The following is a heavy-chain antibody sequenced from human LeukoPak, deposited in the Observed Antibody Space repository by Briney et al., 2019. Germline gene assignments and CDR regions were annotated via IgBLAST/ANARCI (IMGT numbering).Heavy chain of an antibody. CDR2: INAGNGNT. CDR3: ARGLTVTTYYFDY. CDR1: GYTFTSYA. J-gene: IGHJ4*02. Sequence: ASVKVSCKASGYTFTSYAMHWVRQAPGQRLEWMGWINAGNGNTKYSQKFQGRVTITRDTSASTAYMELSSLRSEDTAVYYCARGLTVTTYYFDYWGQGILVTVSS. V-gene: IGHV1-3*01. D-gene: IGHD4-17*01.